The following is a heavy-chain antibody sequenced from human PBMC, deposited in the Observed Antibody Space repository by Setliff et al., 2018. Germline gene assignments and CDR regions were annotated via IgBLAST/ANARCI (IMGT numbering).Heavy chain of an antibody. J-gene: IGHJ4*02. D-gene: IGHD3-16*01. Sequence: GGSLRLSCAASGFTFSSYEMNWVRQAPGKGLEWVSSISSSSSYIYYADSVKGRFTISRDNAKNSLYLQMSSLRSEDTAVYYCARDGGEYWGQGTLVTVSS. CDR3: ARDGGEY. CDR1: GFTFSSYE. V-gene: IGHV3-21*04. CDR2: ISSSSSYI.